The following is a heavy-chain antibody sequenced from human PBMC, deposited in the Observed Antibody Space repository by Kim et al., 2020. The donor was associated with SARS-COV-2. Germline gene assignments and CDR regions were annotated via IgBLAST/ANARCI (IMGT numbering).Heavy chain of an antibody. Sequence: YYKDYLEGRFTISRYNAKSALYLQMTSLRAEDTAVYYCATRGYNYGGSFWGQGTLVTVSS. J-gene: IGHJ4*02. D-gene: IGHD5-18*01. V-gene: IGHV3-23*01. CDR3: ATRGYNYGGSF.